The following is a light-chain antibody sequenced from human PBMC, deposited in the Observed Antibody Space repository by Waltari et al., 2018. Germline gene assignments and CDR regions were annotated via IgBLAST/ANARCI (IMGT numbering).Light chain of an antibody. CDR3: QQRSNWPPGYT. Sequence: EIMLTQSPATLSLSPGERATLPCRASQSVSSYLAWYQQKPGQAPRLLIYDASNRATGIPARFSGSGSGTDFTLTISSLEPEDFAVYYCQQRSNWPPGYTFGQGTKLEIK. J-gene: IGKJ2*01. CDR2: DAS. CDR1: QSVSSY. V-gene: IGKV3-11*01.